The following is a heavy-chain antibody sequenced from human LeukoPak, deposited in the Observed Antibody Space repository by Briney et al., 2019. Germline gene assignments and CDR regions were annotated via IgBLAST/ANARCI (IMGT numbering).Heavy chain of an antibody. D-gene: IGHD3-10*01. CDR3: ARVPYGSGSYLWFDP. J-gene: IGHJ5*02. CDR2: IYYSGST. CDR1: GGSISSSSYY. Sequence: SETQSLTCTVSGGSISSSSYYWGWIRQPPGKGLEWIGSIYYSGSTYYNPSLKSRVTISVDTSKNQFSLKLSSVTAADTAVYYCARVPYGSGSYLWFDPWGQGTLVTVSS. V-gene: IGHV4-39*07.